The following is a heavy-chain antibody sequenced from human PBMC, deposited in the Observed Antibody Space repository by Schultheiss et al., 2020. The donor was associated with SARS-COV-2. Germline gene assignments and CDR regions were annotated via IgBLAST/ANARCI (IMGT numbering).Heavy chain of an antibody. D-gene: IGHD2-15*01. CDR2: IYYSGST. J-gene: IGHJ4*02. CDR3: ARRGSGGMTFDH. V-gene: IGHV4-61*01. Sequence: SETLSLTCTVSGASISSRSYSWTWIRQPPGKGLEWIGYIYYSGSTNYNPSLKSRVTISVDTSKNQFSLKLSSVTAADTAVYYCARRGSGGMTFDHWGQGTRVTVS. CDR1: GASISSRSYS.